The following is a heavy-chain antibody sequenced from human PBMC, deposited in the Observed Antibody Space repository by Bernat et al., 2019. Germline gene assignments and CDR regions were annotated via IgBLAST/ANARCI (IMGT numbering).Heavy chain of an antibody. CDR2: IYYTGSV. D-gene: IGHD1-1*01. CDR3: ARPTTTGTPYDAFDI. CDR1: GGSISSSRYY. Sequence: QLQLQESGPGLVKPSETLSLTCSVSGGSISSSRYYWGWIRQPPGKGLEWIGSIYYTGSVYDNPSLKSRATMSVDTSKNQFSLRLSSVTAADTAVYYCARPTTTGTPYDAFDIWGHGTMVTVSS. V-gene: IGHV4-39*01. J-gene: IGHJ3*02.